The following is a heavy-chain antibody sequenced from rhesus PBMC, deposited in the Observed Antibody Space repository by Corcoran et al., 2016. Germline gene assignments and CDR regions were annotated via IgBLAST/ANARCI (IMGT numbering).Heavy chain of an antibody. CDR2: IKDSGSNT. CDR1: GASIRSSF. D-gene: IGHD1-7*02. J-gene: IGHJ4*01. V-gene: IGHV4-169*02. CDR3: ARDRGTGTTSFLDD. Sequence: QLQLQESGPGLVKPSETLSLTCAVSGASIRSSFWFWIRQAPGKGLEWIGYIKDSGSNTMYNASLNSRVTLSIDPPKNQVSLKLSAVTAADTAVYYCARDRGTGTTSFLDDWGQGVLVTVSS.